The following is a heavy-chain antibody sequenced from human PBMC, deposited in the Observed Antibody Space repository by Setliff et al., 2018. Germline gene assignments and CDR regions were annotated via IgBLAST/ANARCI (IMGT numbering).Heavy chain of an antibody. V-gene: IGHV3-33*01. Sequence: GGSLRLSCAASGFTFSSYGMHWVRQAPGKGLEWVAVIWYDGSNKYYADSVKGRFTISRDNSKNTLYLQMNSLRAEDTALYYCTTGPLIGATRGYWGQGTLVTVSS. CDR2: IWYDGSNK. CDR1: GFTFSSYG. CDR3: TTGPLIGATRGY. J-gene: IGHJ4*02. D-gene: IGHD1-26*01.